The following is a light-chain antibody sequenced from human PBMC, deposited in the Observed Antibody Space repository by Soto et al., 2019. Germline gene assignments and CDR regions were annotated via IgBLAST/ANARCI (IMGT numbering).Light chain of an antibody. Sequence: QSVLSQPASVSGSPGQSITISCTGIKSGVVNYEYVSWYQQFPDKAPKLIIYEGRERPSGVSDRFSGSKSDNAASLTISALQAEDEAEYFCLSYGKVFGTGTKVTVL. CDR2: EGR. CDR3: LSYGKV. J-gene: IGLJ1*01. V-gene: IGLV2-23*01. CDR1: KSGVVNYEY.